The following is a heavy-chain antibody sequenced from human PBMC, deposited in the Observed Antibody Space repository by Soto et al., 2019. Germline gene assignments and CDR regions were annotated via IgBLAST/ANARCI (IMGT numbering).Heavy chain of an antibody. CDR3: ARARGVDS. CDR2: IKADGSEK. J-gene: IGHJ5*01. CDR1: GCTFSNHR. D-gene: IGHD3-16*01. V-gene: IGHV3-7*03. Sequence: GSLRLSCAGSGCTFSNHRMNWVRQAPGKGLEWVANIKADGSEKYYVDSVKGRFTISRDNAKNSLYLQMNSLRAEDTAVYYCARARGVDSWGQGTLGTAPQ.